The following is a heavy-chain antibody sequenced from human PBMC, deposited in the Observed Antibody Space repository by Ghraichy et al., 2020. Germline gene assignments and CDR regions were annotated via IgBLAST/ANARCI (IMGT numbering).Heavy chain of an antibody. J-gene: IGHJ6*02. V-gene: IGHV3-33*08. D-gene: IGHD6-13*01. CDR3: ARDSASSWRSYNGLDV. CDR1: GFIFSSYG. Sequence: GASLRLSCTASGFIFSSYGMHWVRQAPGKGLEWVAVMWFDGSNQNYGDSVKGRFTISRDNPKNTLYLQMNSLRAEDTAVYYCARDSASSWRSYNGLDVWGQGTTVTVSS. CDR2: MWFDGSNQ.